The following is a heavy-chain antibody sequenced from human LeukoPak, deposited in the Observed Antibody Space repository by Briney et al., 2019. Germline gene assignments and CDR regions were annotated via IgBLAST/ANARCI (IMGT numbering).Heavy chain of an antibody. CDR2: FRPEDGET. D-gene: IGHD1-26*01. J-gene: IGHJ4*02. V-gene: IGHV1-24*01. Sequence: ASVKVSCKVSGYTLTVLSMHWVRQAPGKGLEWMGGFRPEDGETIYAQKFQGRVTMTEDTSADTAYMELSSLRSEDTAVYYCATTKVGATGFDYWGQGTLVTVSS. CDR1: GYTLTVLS. CDR3: ATTKVGATGFDY.